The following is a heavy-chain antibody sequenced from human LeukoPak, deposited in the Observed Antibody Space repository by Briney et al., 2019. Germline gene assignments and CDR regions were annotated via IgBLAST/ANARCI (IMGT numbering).Heavy chain of an antibody. V-gene: IGHV3-23*01. CDR3: AKVPSYTVYSYYGMDV. Sequence: GGSLRLSCAASGFTVSSNYMSWVRQAPGKGLEWVSGVSASGTSTFYADSVKGRFSISRDNSKNTLYLQMNSLRAEDTAVYYCAKVPSYTVYSYYGMDVWGQGTAVTVSS. CDR2: VSASGTST. CDR1: GFTVSSNY. J-gene: IGHJ6*02. D-gene: IGHD2-2*02.